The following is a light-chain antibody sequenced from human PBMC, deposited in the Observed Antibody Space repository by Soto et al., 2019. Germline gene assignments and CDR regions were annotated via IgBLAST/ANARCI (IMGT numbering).Light chain of an antibody. CDR1: QSISTW. J-gene: IGKJ1*01. V-gene: IGKV1-5*03. CDR2: KAS. CDR3: QQYSNYWT. Sequence: DIPMTQSPSTLSASVGDRVTIACRASQSISTWLAWYQQKPGKAPKLLIYKASSLESGVPSRFSGSGSGTQVTLTISSLQPDDFATYSCQQYSNYWTFGQGTTVEIK.